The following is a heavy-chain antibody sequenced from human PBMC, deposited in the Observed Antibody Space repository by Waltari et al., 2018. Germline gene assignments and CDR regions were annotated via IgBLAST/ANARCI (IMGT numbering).Heavy chain of an antibody. CDR2: IWYDGSNK. CDR3: ARLGSGWSFDY. V-gene: IGHV3-33*01. Sequence: QVQLVEYGGGVVQPGRSLRLSCAASGFTFSSYGMYWVRQAPGKGLEWVAVIWYDGSNKYYADSVKGRFTISRDNSKNTFLQMNSLRAEDTAVYYCARLGSGWSFDYWGQGILVTVSS. D-gene: IGHD6-19*01. J-gene: IGHJ4*02. CDR1: GFTFSSYG.